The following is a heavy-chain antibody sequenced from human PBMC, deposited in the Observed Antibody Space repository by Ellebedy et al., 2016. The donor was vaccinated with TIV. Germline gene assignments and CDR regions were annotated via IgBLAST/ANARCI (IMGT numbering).Heavy chain of an antibody. CDR2: ISLTSTATG. V-gene: IGHV3-11*06. CDR1: GFTFSVYY. J-gene: IGHJ6*02. CDR3: ARENFYGMDV. Sequence: GESLKISXEASGFTFSVYYMSWIRQAPGKGLEWVSFISLTSTATGVGYADSVRGRFTISRDDAKNSLYLEINSLRTEDSAVYYCARENFYGMDVWGQGTLVTASS.